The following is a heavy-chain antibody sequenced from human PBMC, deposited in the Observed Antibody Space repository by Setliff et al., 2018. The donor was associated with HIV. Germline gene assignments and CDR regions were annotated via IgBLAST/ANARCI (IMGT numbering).Heavy chain of an antibody. Sequence: GESLKISCTASGFTFGDYAMSWVRQAPGKGLEWVSYISTSGSTIYYADSVKGRFTISRDNGKKSLYLQMSSLRAEDTALYYCATGGMAAAGPGWELLEALLDYWGQGTLVTVSS. J-gene: IGHJ4*02. CDR3: ATGGMAAAGPGWELLEALLDY. V-gene: IGHV3-48*03. D-gene: IGHD6-13*01. CDR2: ISTSGSTI. CDR1: GFTFGDYA.